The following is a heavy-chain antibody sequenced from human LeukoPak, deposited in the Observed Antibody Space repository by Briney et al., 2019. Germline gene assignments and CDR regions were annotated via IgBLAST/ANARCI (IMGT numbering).Heavy chain of an antibody. D-gene: IGHD2-21*02. V-gene: IGHV1-18*01. Sequence: GASVEVSCKASGYTFTSYGISWVRQAPGQGLEWMGWISAYNGNTNYAQKLQGRVTMTTDTSTSTAYMELRSLRSDDTAVYYCARDSEVTALLPYYYYGMDVWGQGTTVTVSS. CDR2: ISAYNGNT. CDR1: GYTFTSYG. J-gene: IGHJ6*02. CDR3: ARDSEVTALLPYYYYGMDV.